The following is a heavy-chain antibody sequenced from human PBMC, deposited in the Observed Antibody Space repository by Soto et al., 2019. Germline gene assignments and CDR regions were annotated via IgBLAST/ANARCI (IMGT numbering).Heavy chain of an antibody. CDR1: EFTFSDYY. J-gene: IGHJ4*02. CDR2: ISGNGEVI. V-gene: IGHV3-11*01. CDR3: ARDVDADCRTDFDY. Sequence: PLRLSCAASEFTFSDYYIHCIRKAPGKGLEWISYISGNGEVIQYAASARGRFTISRDNAENSVYLEMESLRDEDTALYYCARDVDADCRTDFDYWGRGTLVTVSS. D-gene: IGHD2-21*02.